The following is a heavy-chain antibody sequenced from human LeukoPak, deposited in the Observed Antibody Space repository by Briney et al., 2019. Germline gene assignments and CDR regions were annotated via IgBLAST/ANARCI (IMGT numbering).Heavy chain of an antibody. V-gene: IGHV4-38-2*02. CDR1: GYSISSGYY. CDR2: IYHSGST. Sequence: SETLSLTCTVSGYSISSGYYWGWIRQPPGKGLEWIGSIYHSGSTYYNPSLKSRVTISVDTSKNQFSLKLSSVTAADTAVYYCARLKYYYDSSGYRAEYFQHWGQGTLVTVSS. D-gene: IGHD3-22*01. CDR3: ARLKYYYDSSGYRAEYFQH. J-gene: IGHJ1*01.